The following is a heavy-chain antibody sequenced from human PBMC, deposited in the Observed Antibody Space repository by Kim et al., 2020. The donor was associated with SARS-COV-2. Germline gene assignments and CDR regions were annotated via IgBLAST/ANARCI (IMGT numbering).Heavy chain of an antibody. CDR1: GFTFDDYA. D-gene: IGHD2-21*02. V-gene: IGHV3-9*01. J-gene: IGHJ4*02. Sequence: GGSLRLSCAASGFTFDDYAMHWVRQAPGKGLEWVSGISWNSGSIGYADSVKGRFTISRDNAKNSLYLQMNSLRAEDTALYYCAKGSNIVVVTAFFDYWGQGTLVTVSS. CDR2: ISWNSGSI. CDR3: AKGSNIVVVTAFFDY.